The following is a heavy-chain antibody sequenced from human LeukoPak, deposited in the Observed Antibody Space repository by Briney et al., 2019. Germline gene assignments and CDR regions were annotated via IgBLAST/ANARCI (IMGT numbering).Heavy chain of an antibody. J-gene: IGHJ4*02. Sequence: GGSLRLSCAASGFTFRNYAMSWVRQAPGKGLEWVSVISGSGSSTYYADSVKGRFTISRDNARNSVYLQTNSLRVEDTAVYYCARDPVEWELLLDCWGQGTLVTVSS. CDR1: GFTFRNYA. CDR2: ISGSGSST. D-gene: IGHD1-26*01. V-gene: IGHV3-23*01. CDR3: ARDPVEWELLLDC.